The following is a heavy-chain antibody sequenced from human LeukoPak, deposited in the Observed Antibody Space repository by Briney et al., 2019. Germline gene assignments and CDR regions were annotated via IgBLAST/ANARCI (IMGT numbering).Heavy chain of an antibody. CDR1: GFTFSSYG. Sequence: GGSLRLSCAASGFTFSSYGMHWVRQAPGKGLEWVAVISYDGSNKYYADSVKGRFTISRDNSKNTLYLQMNSLRAEDTAVYYCAKNTFSYDSSVFSYSCYFDLWGRGTLVTVSS. CDR3: AKNTFSYDSSVFSYSCYFDL. V-gene: IGHV3-30*18. CDR2: ISYDGSNK. D-gene: IGHD3-22*01. J-gene: IGHJ2*01.